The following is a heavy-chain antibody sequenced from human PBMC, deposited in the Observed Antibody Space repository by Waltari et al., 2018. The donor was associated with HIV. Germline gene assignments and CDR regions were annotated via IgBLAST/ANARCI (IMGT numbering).Heavy chain of an antibody. D-gene: IGHD2-15*01. CDR3: ARRLTGGVVAADNWFDP. CDR1: GYSFTSYG. J-gene: IGHJ5*02. CDR2: SYPADPDT. Sequence: EVQLVQSGAEVKKPGESLKISCKGSGYSFTSYGIGWVRQMPGKGLEWMGISYPADPDTGYCPSSQGQVTISADKSISTAYLQWSSLKASDTAMYYCARRLTGGVVAADNWFDPWGQGTLVTVSS. V-gene: IGHV5-51*01.